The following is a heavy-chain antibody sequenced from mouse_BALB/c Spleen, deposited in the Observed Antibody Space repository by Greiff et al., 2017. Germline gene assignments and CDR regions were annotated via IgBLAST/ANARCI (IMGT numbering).Heavy chain of an antibody. CDR1: GFSLSRYS. Sequence: QVQLKESGPGLVAPSQSLSITCTVSGFSLSRYSVHWVRQPPGKGLEWLGMIWGGGSTDYNSALKSRLSISKDNSKSQVFLKMNSLQTDDTAMYYCARNGRTTVVEGGFDYWGQGTTLTVSS. CDR3: ARNGRTTVVEGGFDY. V-gene: IGHV2-6-4*01. CDR2: IWGGGST. J-gene: IGHJ2*01. D-gene: IGHD1-1*01.